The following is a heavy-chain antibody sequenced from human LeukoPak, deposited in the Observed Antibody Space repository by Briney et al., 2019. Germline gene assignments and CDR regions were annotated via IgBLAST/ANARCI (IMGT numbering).Heavy chain of an antibody. V-gene: IGHV4-59*10. Sequence: PSETLSLTCAVYGGSFSGYYWSWIRQPAGKGLEWIGRIYTSGSTNYNPSLKSRVTISVDTSKNQFSLKLSSVTAADTAVYYCARAADVVIRGIAVAGRYYYYYYMDVWGKGTTVTVSS. CDR2: IYTSGST. J-gene: IGHJ6*03. CDR3: ARAADVVIRGIAVAGRYYYYYYMDV. CDR1: GGSFSGYY. D-gene: IGHD6-19*01.